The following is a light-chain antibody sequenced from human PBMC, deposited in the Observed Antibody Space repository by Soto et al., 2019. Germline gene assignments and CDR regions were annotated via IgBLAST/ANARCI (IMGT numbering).Light chain of an antibody. Sequence: QSALTQPASVSGSPGQSITISCTGTSSDVGAYNYVSWCQQHPGQAPKLIIYDVNNRPSGVSNRFSGSKSGNTASLTISGLQADDEAYYYCTSYTTSGTGVFGGGTKLTVL. CDR2: DVN. CDR1: SSDVGAYNY. J-gene: IGLJ3*02. V-gene: IGLV2-14*03. CDR3: TSYTTSGTGV.